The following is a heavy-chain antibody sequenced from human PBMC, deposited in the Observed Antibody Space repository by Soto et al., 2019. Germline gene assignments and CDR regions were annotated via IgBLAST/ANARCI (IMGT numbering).Heavy chain of an antibody. CDR2: ISGSGGST. CDR1: GFTFSSYA. Sequence: GGSLRLSCAACGFTFSSYAMSWVRQAPGKGLEWVSAISGSGGSTYYADSVKGRFTISRDNSKNTLYLQMNSLRAEDTAVYYCAKDSLHRRIVIVSSFDYWGQGTLVTVSS. J-gene: IGHJ4*02. CDR3: AKDSLHRRIVIVSSFDY. D-gene: IGHD2-21*01. V-gene: IGHV3-23*01.